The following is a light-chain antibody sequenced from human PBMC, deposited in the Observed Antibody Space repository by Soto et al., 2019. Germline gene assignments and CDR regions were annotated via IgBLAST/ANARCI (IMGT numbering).Light chain of an antibody. CDR3: QSYDSTSWV. CDR2: EAN. Sequence: NFMLTQPHSVSESPGKTVTISCTGSSGSIASNYVQWYQQRPGSAPTTVIYEANHRPSGVPDRFSGSIDSSSNSASLNVSGLKTEDEADYYCQSYDSTSWVFGGGTKLTVL. V-gene: IGLV6-57*02. CDR1: SGSIASNY. J-gene: IGLJ3*02.